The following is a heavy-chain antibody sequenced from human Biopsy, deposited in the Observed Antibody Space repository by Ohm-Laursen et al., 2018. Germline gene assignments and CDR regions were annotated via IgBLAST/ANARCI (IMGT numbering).Heavy chain of an antibody. D-gene: IGHD3-22*01. V-gene: IGHV4-39*01. CDR1: GGSISNNNYY. J-gene: IGHJ5*02. Sequence: PGTLSLTWTVSGGSISNNNYYWGWIRQPPGKGLEWIGSIFYRGSTHYKPSLKSRVNISVDTSKNQFSLKLNSLTAADTAVYYCARDYDTSGYYYVSWGQGTLVTVSS. CDR2: IFYRGST. CDR3: ARDYDTSGYYYVS.